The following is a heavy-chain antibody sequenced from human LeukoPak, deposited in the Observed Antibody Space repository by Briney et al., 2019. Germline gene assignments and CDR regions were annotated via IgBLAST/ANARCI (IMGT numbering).Heavy chain of an antibody. Sequence: SETLSLTCTVSGGSISSYYWSWIRQPPGKGLEWIGYIYYSGSTNYNPSLKSRVTISVDTSKNQFSLKLSSVTAADMAVYYCARGLYDFWSGYYNWFDPWGQGTLVTVSS. D-gene: IGHD3-3*01. CDR2: IYYSGST. CDR3: ARGLYDFWSGYYNWFDP. V-gene: IGHV4-59*01. CDR1: GGSISSYY. J-gene: IGHJ5*02.